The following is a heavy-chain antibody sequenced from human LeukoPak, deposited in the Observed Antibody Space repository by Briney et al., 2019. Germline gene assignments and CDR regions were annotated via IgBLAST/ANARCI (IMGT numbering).Heavy chain of an antibody. CDR1: GGSTSTSSYY. CDR3: ARQGSLSYCSGGSCWFDP. D-gene: IGHD2-15*01. Sequence: PSETLSLTCTVSGGSTSTSSYYWGWIRQPPGKGLEWIGSIYYSGSTYSNPSLKSRVTISVDTSKNQFSLKLSSVAAADTAVYHCARQGSLSYCSGGSCWFDPWGQGTLVTVSS. CDR2: IYYSGST. J-gene: IGHJ5*02. V-gene: IGHV4-39*01.